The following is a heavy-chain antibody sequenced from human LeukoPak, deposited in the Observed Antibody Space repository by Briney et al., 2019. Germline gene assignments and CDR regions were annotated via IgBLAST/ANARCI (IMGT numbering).Heavy chain of an antibody. J-gene: IGHJ4*02. CDR1: GFTFSSYS. CDR3: ARDRKYSSGWYYFDY. D-gene: IGHD6-19*01. Sequence: PGGSLRLSCAASGFTFSSYSMNWVRQAPGKGLEWVSYISSSSSTIYYADSVKGRSTISRDNAKNSLYLQMNSLRAEDTAVYYCARDRKYSSGWYYFDYWGQGTLVTVSS. CDR2: ISSSSSTI. V-gene: IGHV3-48*01.